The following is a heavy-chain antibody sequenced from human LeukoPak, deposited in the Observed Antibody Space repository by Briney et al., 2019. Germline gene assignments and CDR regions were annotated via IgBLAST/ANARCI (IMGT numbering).Heavy chain of an antibody. Sequence: PSQTLSLTCAVSGGSISSGGYSWSWIRQPPGKGLEWIGYIYHSGSTNYNPSLKSRVTISVDTSKNQFSLKLSSVTAADTAVYYCARGSRRGNIVLKRGAFDIWGQGTMVTVSS. D-gene: IGHD2-21*01. J-gene: IGHJ3*02. CDR1: GGSISSGGYS. CDR3: ARGSRRGNIVLKRGAFDI. CDR2: IYHSGST. V-gene: IGHV4-30-2*01.